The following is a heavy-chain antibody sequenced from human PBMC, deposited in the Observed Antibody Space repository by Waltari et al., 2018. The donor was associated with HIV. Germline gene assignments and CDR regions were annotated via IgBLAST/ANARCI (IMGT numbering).Heavy chain of an antibody. CDR3: ARSYSSSSNYFDY. CDR2: SDPGDSDT. D-gene: IGHD6-13*01. Sequence: EVQLVQSGAEVKKPGESLKISCKGSGYSFTSYWIGWVSQMPGKGLEWMGISDPGDSDTGYGPSVQGQVTISADKSISTAYLQWSSLKASDTAMYYCARSYSSSSNYFDYWGQGTLVTVSS. V-gene: IGHV5-51*01. CDR1: GYSFTSYW. J-gene: IGHJ4*02.